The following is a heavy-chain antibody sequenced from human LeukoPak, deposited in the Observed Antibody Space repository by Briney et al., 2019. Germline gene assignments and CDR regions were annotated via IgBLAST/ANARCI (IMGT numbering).Heavy chain of an antibody. CDR2: INPNSGGT. CDR1: GYTFTGYY. Sequence: EASVKVSCKASGYTFTGYYMHWVRQAPGQGLEWMGWINPNSGGTNYAQKFQGRVTMTRDTSISTAYMELSRLRSDDTAVYYCARTYYDGSGYYPRYMDVWGKGTTVAISS. CDR3: ARTYYDGSGYYPRYMDV. J-gene: IGHJ6*03. V-gene: IGHV1-2*02. D-gene: IGHD3-22*01.